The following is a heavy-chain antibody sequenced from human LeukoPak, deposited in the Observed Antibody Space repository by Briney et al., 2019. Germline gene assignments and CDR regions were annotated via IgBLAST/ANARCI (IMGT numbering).Heavy chain of an antibody. J-gene: IGHJ4*02. D-gene: IGHD2-15*01. CDR2: INPNSGGT. CDR3: ARASKVVAAGGFGY. Sequence: ASVKVSCKASGYTFTGYYMHWVRQAPGQGLEWMGWINPNSGGTNYAQKFQGRVTMTRDTSISTAYMELSRLRSDDTAVYYCARASKVVAAGGFGYWGQGTLVTVSS. CDR1: GYTFTGYY. V-gene: IGHV1-2*02.